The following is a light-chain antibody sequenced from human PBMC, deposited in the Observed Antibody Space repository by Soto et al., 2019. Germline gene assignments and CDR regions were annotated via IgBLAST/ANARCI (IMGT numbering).Light chain of an antibody. V-gene: IGKV3D-15*02. CDR2: GAS. CDR3: QQYSSSPLT. CDR1: QSVSSN. Sequence: EIVMTQSPATLSVSLGERATLSCRASQSVSSNLAWYQQKPGQAPRLLIFGASIRDTGIPDRFSGSGSGTDFTLTISRLESEDFAVYYCQQYSSSPLTFGGGTKVDI. J-gene: IGKJ4*01.